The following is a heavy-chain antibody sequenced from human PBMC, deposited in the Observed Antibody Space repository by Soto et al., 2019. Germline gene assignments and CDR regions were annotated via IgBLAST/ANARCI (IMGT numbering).Heavy chain of an antibody. CDR3: EGRDDPFHV. CDR2: IWHDGSQK. Sequence: QVQLVESGGVVVQPARSLRLSCVATGLTFSNYGIHWVRQAPGRGLEWVAVIWHDGSQKYSADSVRGRFTISRDNSKNTVYLQMNSLRAEDTAVYYCEGRDDPFHVWGQGTMVTVSS. V-gene: IGHV3-33*01. J-gene: IGHJ3*01. CDR1: GLTFSNYG.